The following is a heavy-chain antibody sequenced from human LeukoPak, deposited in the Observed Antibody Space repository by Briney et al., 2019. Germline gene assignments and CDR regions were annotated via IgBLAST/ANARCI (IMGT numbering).Heavy chain of an antibody. Sequence: GRSMRLSCAAYGFTFSSYGMHWVRQAPGKVLEWEAVISYDGSNKYYTDSVKGRFTISRDNSKNTLYLQMNSLRAEDTAVYYWAKDWAAGGTEYYYDNGGMDGCGQGTTVTVSS. D-gene: IGHD6-13*01. CDR1: GFTFSSYG. J-gene: IGHJ6*02. CDR3: AKDWAAGGTEYYYDNGGMDG. V-gene: IGHV3-30*18. CDR2: ISYDGSNK.